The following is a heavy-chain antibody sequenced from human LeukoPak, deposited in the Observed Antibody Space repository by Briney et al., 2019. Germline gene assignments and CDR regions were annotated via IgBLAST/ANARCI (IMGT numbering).Heavy chain of an antibody. Sequence: GASVKVSCKASGYTFTGYYIHWLRQAPGQGLEWMAWINPNSGDTTYAQKFQGRVTMTRDTSITTAYMDLSRLSSDDTAVYYCARDGGLDYWGQGTLVTVSS. J-gene: IGHJ4*02. D-gene: IGHD3-3*01. V-gene: IGHV1-2*02. CDR3: ARDGGLDY. CDR2: INPNSGDT. CDR1: GYTFTGYY.